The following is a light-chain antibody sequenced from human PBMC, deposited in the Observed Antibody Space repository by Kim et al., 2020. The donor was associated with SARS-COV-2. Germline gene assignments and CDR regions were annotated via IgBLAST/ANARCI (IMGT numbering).Light chain of an antibody. CDR3: HQYSRLPIT. V-gene: IGKV3-20*01. J-gene: IGKJ5*01. CDR1: QTVSSNY. Sequence: EIVLTQSPGTLSLSPGERAAFSCRASQTVSSNYLAWYQQKPGQAPSLLMYAAFTRVTGIPDRFSGSGSGTDFTLTITGLEPEDFAVYYCHQYSRLPITFGQGTRLEIK. CDR2: AAF.